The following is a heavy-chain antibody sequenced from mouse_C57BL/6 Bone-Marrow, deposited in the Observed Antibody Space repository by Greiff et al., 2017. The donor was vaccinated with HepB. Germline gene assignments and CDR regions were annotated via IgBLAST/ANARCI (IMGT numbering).Heavy chain of an antibody. CDR1: GFTFSSYG. J-gene: IGHJ3*01. V-gene: IGHV5-6*01. D-gene: IGHD2-4*01. CDR3: ARDDYDLWFAY. CDR2: ISSGGSYT. Sequence: EVQLVESGGDLVKPGASLKLSCAASGFTFSSYGMSWVRQTPDKRLEWVATISSGGSYTYYPDSVKGRFTISTDNAKNTLYLQMSSLKSEDTAMYDGARDDYDLWFAYWGQGTPVTVSA.